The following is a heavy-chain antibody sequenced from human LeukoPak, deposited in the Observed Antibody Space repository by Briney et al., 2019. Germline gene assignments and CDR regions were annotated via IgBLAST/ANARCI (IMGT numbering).Heavy chain of an antibody. D-gene: IGHD3-3*01. CDR1: GFTFSSYA. V-gene: IGHV3-30-3*01. Sequence: GGSLRLSCAASGFTFSSYAMHWVRQAPGKGLEWVAVISYDGSNKYYADSVKGRFTISRDNSKNTLYLQMNSLRAEDTAVYYCARGWSGYIAFDYYYYMDVWGKGTTVTVSS. J-gene: IGHJ6*03. CDR2: ISYDGSNK. CDR3: ARGWSGYIAFDYYYYMDV.